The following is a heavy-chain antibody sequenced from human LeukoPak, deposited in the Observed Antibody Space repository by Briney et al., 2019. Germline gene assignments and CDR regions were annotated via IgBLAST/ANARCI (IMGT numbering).Heavy chain of an antibody. D-gene: IGHD5-12*01. Sequence: GGSLRLSCAASGFTFSSYSMNWVRQAPGKGLEWVSSISSSSSYIYYADSVKGRFTISRDNAKNSLYLQMNSLRAEDTAVYYCAREASSSGFYYYYYYMDVWGKGTTVTVSS. CDR2: ISSSSSYI. V-gene: IGHV3-21*01. CDR3: AREASSSGFYYYYYYMDV. J-gene: IGHJ6*03. CDR1: GFTFSSYS.